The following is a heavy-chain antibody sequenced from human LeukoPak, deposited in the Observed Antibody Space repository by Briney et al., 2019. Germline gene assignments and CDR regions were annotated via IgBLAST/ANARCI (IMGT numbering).Heavy chain of an antibody. V-gene: IGHV4-59*08. D-gene: IGHD2-21*02. J-gene: IGHJ6*02. CDR1: GGSISSSY. CDR2: IYYSGST. CDR3: ARGPYCGGDCYSFSSDYGMDV. Sequence: SETLSLTCTVSGGSISSSYWSWIRQPPGKGLEWIGYIYYSGSTNYNPSLKSRVTISVDTSKNQFSLKLSSVTAADTAVYYCARGPYCGGDCYSFSSDYGMDVWGQGTTVTVSS.